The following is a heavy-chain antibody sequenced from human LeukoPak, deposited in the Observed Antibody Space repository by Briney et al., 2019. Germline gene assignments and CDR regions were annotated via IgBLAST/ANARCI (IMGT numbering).Heavy chain of an antibody. J-gene: IGHJ5*02. D-gene: IGHD3-22*01. V-gene: IGHV2-5*01. CDR2: IYWNDDK. Sequence: SGPTLVNPTQTLTLTCTFSGFSLSISGVGVGWIRQPPGKALEWLALIYWNDDKRYSPSLKTRLTITKDTSRNQVVLAMTNMDPVDTATYYCAHLYYSDSSASYYNWFDPWGQGTLVTVSS. CDR1: GFSLSISGVG. CDR3: AHLYYSDSSASYYNWFDP.